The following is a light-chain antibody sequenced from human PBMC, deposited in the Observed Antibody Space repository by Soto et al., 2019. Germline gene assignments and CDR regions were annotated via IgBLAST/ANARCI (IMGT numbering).Light chain of an antibody. CDR3: SSYAGSNS. CDR2: EVS. Sequence: QSALTQPPSASGSPGQSVTISCTGTSSDVGGYNYVSWYQQHPGKAPKLMIYEVSKRPSGVPARFSGSKSGNTASLTVSGLQAEDEADYYCSSYAGSNSFGTGTKLTVL. J-gene: IGLJ1*01. V-gene: IGLV2-8*01. CDR1: SSDVGGYNY.